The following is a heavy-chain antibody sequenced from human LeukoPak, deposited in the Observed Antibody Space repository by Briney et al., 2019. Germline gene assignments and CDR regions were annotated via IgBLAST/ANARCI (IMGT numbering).Heavy chain of an antibody. J-gene: IGHJ4*02. Sequence: GGSLRLSCAASGFTFSSYAMSWVRQAPGKGLEWVSTISNGDGNTYYADSVKGRFTISRDISKSTLYLQMNSLRAEDTAVYYCARGLSGVTGYTYGRGIDYWGQGTLVTVSS. D-gene: IGHD5-18*01. CDR2: ISNGDGNT. CDR3: ARGLSGVTGYTYGRGIDY. V-gene: IGHV3-23*01. CDR1: GFTFSSYA.